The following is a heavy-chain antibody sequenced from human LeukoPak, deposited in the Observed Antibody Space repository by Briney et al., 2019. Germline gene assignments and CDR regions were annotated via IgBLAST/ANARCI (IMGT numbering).Heavy chain of an antibody. V-gene: IGHV3-30*04. D-gene: IGHD3-22*01. J-gene: IGHJ4*02. CDR1: GFTFSSYA. Sequence: PGRSLRLSCAASGFTFSSYAVHWVRQAPGKGLEWVAVISYDGSNKYYADSVKGRFTISRDNSKNTMYLQMNSLRAEDTAVYYCARGLDDSSGYYHPYGYWGQGTLVTVSS. CDR2: ISYDGSNK. CDR3: ARGLDDSSGYYHPYGY.